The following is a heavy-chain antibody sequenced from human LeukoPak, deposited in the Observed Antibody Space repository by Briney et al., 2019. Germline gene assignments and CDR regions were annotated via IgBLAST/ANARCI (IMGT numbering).Heavy chain of an antibody. CDR1: KGTFSSYA. CDR2: IIPIFGTA. D-gene: IGHD2-15*01. CDR3: ASGGHYCSGGSCHTNWFDP. Sequence: ASVKVSCKASKGTFSSYAISWVRQAPGQGLEWMGGIIPIFGTANYAQKFQGRVTITTDESTSTAYMELSSLRSEDTAVYYCASGGHYCSGGSCHTNWFDPWGQGTLVTVSS. J-gene: IGHJ5*02. V-gene: IGHV1-69*05.